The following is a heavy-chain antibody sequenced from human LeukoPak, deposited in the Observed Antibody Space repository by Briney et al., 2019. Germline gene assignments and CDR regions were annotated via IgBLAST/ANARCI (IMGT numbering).Heavy chain of an antibody. CDR3: SRNGLVDFDY. V-gene: IGHV3-49*04. J-gene: IGHJ4*02. CDR2: IRRRAYGGAA. Sequence: GQSLRLSCTTSGFAFDDFAMSWVRQPARKGLEWVGFIRRRAYGGAAEYAASVKGRFIISRDDSKGIAYLQMNSLKTEDTAVYYCSRNGLVDFDYWGQGSRVIVSP. CDR1: GFAFDDFA.